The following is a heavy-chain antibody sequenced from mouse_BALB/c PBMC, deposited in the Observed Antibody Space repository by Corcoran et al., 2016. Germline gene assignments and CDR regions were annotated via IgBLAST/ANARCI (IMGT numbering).Heavy chain of an antibody. CDR3: ARSYYGNLFAY. D-gene: IGHD2-10*01. CDR1: GYTFTNYG. Sequence: QIQLVQSGPELKKPGETVKISCKASGYTFTNYGMNWVKQAPGKGLKWMGWINTYTGEPTYADDFKGRFAFSLETSASTAYLQINTLKNEDTATYFCARSYYGNLFAYWGQGTLVTVSA. CDR2: INTYTGEP. J-gene: IGHJ3*01. V-gene: IGHV9-3-1*01.